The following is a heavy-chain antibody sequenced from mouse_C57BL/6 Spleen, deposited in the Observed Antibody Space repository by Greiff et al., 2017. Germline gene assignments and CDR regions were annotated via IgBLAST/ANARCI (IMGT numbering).Heavy chain of an antibody. J-gene: IGHJ4*01. CDR3: ASQGRYAMDY. CDR2: INPNNGGT. D-gene: IGHD3-2*02. V-gene: IGHV1-26*01. CDR1: GYTFTDYY. Sequence: VQLQQSGPELVKPGASVKISCKASGYTFTDYYMNWVKQSHGKSLEWIGDINPNNGGTSYNQKFKGKATLTVDKSSSTAYMELRSLTSEDSAVYYCASQGRYAMDYWGQGTSVTVSS.